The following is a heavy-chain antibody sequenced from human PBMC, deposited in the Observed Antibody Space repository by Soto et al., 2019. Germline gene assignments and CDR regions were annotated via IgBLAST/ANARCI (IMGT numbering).Heavy chain of an antibody. CDR1: GYTFTGYD. CDR2: MNPNSGNT. Sequence: ASVKVSCKASGYTFTGYDINWVRQATGQGLEWMGWMNPNSGNTGYAQKFQGRVTMTRNTPISTAYMELSSLRSEDTAVYYCARRIAAAGTSWFDPWGQGTLVTVSS. D-gene: IGHD6-13*01. J-gene: IGHJ5*02. V-gene: IGHV1-8*01. CDR3: ARRIAAAGTSWFDP.